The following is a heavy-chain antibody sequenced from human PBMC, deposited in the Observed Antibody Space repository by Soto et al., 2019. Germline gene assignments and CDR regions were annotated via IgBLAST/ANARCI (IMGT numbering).Heavy chain of an antibody. CDR1: GGSISSSSYY. D-gene: IGHD3-16*01. CDR3: ASEYYDYVWGSTRPYNWFDT. CDR2: IYYSGST. V-gene: IGHV4-39*01. J-gene: IGHJ5*02. Sequence: QLQLQESGPGLVKPSETLSLTCTVSGGSISSSSYYWGWIRQPPGKGLEWIGSIYYSGSTYYNPSLRGRVAISVDTSKNQVSLKLSSVTAADTAVYYCASEYYDYVWGSTRPYNWFDTWGQGTLVTVSS.